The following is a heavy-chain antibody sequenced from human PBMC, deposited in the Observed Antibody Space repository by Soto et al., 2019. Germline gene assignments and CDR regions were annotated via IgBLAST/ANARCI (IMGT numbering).Heavy chain of an antibody. D-gene: IGHD3-10*01. CDR1: GGSIGSSSYY. V-gene: IGHV4-39*01. CDR3: ARHNYGSGSTYFDY. J-gene: IGHJ4*02. CDR2: IYYSGST. Sequence: SETLSLTCTVSGGSIGSSSYYWGWIRQPPGKGLEWIGSIYYSGSTYYNPSLKSRVTISVDTSKNQFSLKLSSVTAADTAVYYCARHNYGSGSTYFDYWGQGTLVTVSS.